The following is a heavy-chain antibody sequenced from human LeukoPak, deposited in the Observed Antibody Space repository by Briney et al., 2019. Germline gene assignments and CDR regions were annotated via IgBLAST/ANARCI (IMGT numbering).Heavy chain of an antibody. V-gene: IGHV4-61*02. CDR2: IYPSGST. J-gene: IGHJ4*02. CDR1: GGSISSGSYH. CDR3: ARGGRYFDY. D-gene: IGHD3-9*01. Sequence: SETLSLTCTVSGGSISSGSYHWSWIRQPAGKALEWIGRIYPSGSTNYDPSLKSRVTISVDTSKNQFSLKLTSVTAADTAVYYCARGGRYFDYWGQGTLVTVSS.